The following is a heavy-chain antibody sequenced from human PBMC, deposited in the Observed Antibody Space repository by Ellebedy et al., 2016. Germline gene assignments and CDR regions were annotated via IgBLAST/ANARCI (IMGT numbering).Heavy chain of an antibody. Sequence: SETLSLXCTVSGGSISSSSYYWGWIRQPPGKGLEWIGSIYYSGSTYYNPTLKSRVTISVDTSKYQFSLKLNSVTAADTAVYYCARGPTINYDILTGYYYFDYWGQGTLVTVSS. CDR1: GGSISSSSYY. V-gene: IGHV4-39*07. D-gene: IGHD3-9*01. CDR2: IYYSGST. CDR3: ARGPTINYDILTGYYYFDY. J-gene: IGHJ4*02.